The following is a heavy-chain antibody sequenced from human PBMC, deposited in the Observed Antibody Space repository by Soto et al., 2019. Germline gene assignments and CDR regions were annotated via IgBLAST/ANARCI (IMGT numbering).Heavy chain of an antibody. CDR2: IIPIFGTA. CDR3: ARGRDYDILTGYYIGEDYYYGMDV. V-gene: IGHV1-69*01. Sequence: KVSCKASGGTFSSYAISWVRQAPGQGLEWMGGIIPIFGTANYAQKFQGRVTITADESTSTAYMELSSLRSEDTAVYYCARGRDYDILTGYYIGEDYYYGMDVCGQGTTVTVSS. CDR1: GGTFSSYA. D-gene: IGHD3-9*01. J-gene: IGHJ6*02.